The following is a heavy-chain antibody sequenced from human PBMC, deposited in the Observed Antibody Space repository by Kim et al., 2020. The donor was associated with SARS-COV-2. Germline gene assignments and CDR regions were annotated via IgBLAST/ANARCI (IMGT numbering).Heavy chain of an antibody. CDR3: VKERTSSWYDFDY. V-gene: IGHV3-64D*06. D-gene: IGHD6-19*01. CDR1: GFTFSSYA. CDR2: ISTNGSST. J-gene: IGHJ4*01. Sequence: GGSLRLSCSASGFTFSSYAMHWVRQAPGKGLEYVSGISTNGSSTYYADSVKDRFIISRDNSRNILNLQMSSLRSEDTAVYYCVKERTSSWYDFDYWGHGTPVTVSS.